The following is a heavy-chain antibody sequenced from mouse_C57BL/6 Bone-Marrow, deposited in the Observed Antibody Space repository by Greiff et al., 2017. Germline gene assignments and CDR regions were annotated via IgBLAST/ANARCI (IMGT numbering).Heavy chain of an antibody. V-gene: IGHV1-55*01. CDR1: GYTFTSYW. D-gene: IGHD1-1*01. CDR3: ARGDYGSSYRYFDV. J-gene: IGHJ1*03. CDR2: IYPGSGST. Sequence: QVQLQQPGAELVKPGASVKMSCKASGYTFTSYWITWVKQRPGQGLEWIGDIYPGSGSTNYNEKFKRKATLTVDTSSSTAYMQLSSLTSEDSAVYYCARGDYGSSYRYFDVWGTGTTVTVSS.